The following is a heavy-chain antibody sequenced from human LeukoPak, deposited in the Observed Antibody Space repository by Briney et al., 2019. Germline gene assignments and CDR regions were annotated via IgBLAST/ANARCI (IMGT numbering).Heavy chain of an antibody. J-gene: IGHJ4*02. D-gene: IGHD6-19*01. CDR1: GFTFSSYS. CDR3: ARAPYSGGWYVGRPLDY. Sequence: GGSLRLSCAASGFTFSSYSMNWVRQAPGKGLEWVSSISSSSSYIYYADSVKGRFTISRDNSKNTLYLQMNSLRAEDTAVYYCARAPYSGGWYVGRPLDYWGQGTLVTVSS. CDR2: ISSSSSYI. V-gene: IGHV3-21*04.